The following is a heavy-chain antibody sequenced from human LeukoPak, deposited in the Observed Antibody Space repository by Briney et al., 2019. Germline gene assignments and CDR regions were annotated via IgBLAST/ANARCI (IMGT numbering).Heavy chain of an antibody. CDR2: IYSGGST. J-gene: IGHJ4*02. Sequence: GGSLRLSCAASGFTVSSNLTSWVRQAPGKGLEWVSVIYSGGSTDYADSVKGRFTISRDNLKKTLYLQMNSLRAEDTAVYYCARGPAGYNWGQGTLVTFSS. V-gene: IGHV3-53*01. D-gene: IGHD1-1*01. CDR3: ARGPAGYN. CDR1: GFTVSSNL.